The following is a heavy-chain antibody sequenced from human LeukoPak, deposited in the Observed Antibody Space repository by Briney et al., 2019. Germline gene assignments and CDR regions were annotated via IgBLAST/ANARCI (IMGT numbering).Heavy chain of an antibody. V-gene: IGHV4-34*01. D-gene: IGHD1-26*01. J-gene: IGHJ3*02. Sequence: TSETLSLTCAVYGGSFSGYYWSWIRQPPGKGLEWIGEINHSGSTNYNPSLKSRVTISVDKSKNQFSLKLSSVTAADTAVYYCARVIVGATDAFDIWGQGTMVTVSS. CDR2: INHSGST. CDR1: GGSFSGYY. CDR3: ARVIVGATDAFDI.